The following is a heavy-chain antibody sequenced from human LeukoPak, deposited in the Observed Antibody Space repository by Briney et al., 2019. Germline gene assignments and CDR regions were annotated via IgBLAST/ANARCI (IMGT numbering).Heavy chain of an antibody. V-gene: IGHV3-74*01. CDR3: ARGIAVAGPFDY. J-gene: IGHJ4*02. Sequence: GGSLRLSCAASGFTFSTYWMHWVRQAPGKGLVWVSRMNNDGSIRDYAGSVKGRFTISRDNAKNTLYLQMNSLRVEDTAVYYCARGIAVAGPFDYWGQGTLVTVSS. CDR2: MNNDGSIR. CDR1: GFTFSTYW. D-gene: IGHD6-19*01.